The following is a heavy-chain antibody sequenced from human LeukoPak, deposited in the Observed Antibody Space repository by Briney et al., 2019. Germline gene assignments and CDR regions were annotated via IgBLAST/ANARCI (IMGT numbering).Heavy chain of an antibody. J-gene: IGHJ4*02. CDR1: GFTFSSYW. V-gene: IGHV3-74*01. CDR2: INSDGSST. CDR3: ARAPRYYYDSSGYSEMSY. Sequence: GGSLRLSCAASGFTFSSYWMHWVRQAPGKGLVWVSRINSDGSSTSYADSVKGRFTISRDNAKNTLYLQMNSLRAEDTAVYYCARAPRYYYDSSGYSEMSYWGQGTLVTVSS. D-gene: IGHD3-22*01.